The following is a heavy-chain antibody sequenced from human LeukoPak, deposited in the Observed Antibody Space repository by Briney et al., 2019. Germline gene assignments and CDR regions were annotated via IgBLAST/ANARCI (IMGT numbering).Heavy chain of an antibody. J-gene: IGHJ4*02. CDR1: GFTFSSYW. V-gene: IGHV3-7*01. D-gene: IGHD2-15*01. CDR3: AQGLEGFGGYCSGGSCYFSY. Sequence: GGSLRLSCAASGFTFSSYWMSWVRQAPGKGLEWVANIKQDGSEKYYVDSVKGRFTISRDNAKNSLYLQMNSLRAEDTAVYYCAQGLEGFGGYCSGGSCYFSYWGQGTLVTASS. CDR2: IKQDGSEK.